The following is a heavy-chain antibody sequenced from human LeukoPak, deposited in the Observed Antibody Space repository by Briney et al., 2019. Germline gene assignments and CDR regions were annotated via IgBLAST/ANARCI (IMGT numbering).Heavy chain of an antibody. J-gene: IGHJ5*02. D-gene: IGHD3-10*01. CDR1: GYTFTGYY. CDR3: ATDTRVRGVTPFDP. Sequence: VASVKVSCKASGYTFTGYYMHWVRQAPGQGLEWMGWINPNSGGTNYAQKFQGRVTMTEDTSTDTAYMELSSLRSEDTAVYYCATDTRVRGVTPFDPWGQGTLVTVSS. V-gene: IGHV1-2*02. CDR2: INPNSGGT.